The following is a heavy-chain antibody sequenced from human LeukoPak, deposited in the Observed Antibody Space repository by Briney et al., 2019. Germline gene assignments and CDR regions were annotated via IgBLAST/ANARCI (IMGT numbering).Heavy chain of an antibody. J-gene: IGHJ3*02. D-gene: IGHD5-18*01. Sequence: GGSLRLSCAASGFXFSSYGIDWVRQAPGKGLEWVAVIWHDGVNKYYADSVKGRFTISRDNSKNTLYLQMNSLRAEDTAVYYCARDGYTYGTGAFDIWGQGTMVTVSS. CDR1: GFXFSSYG. CDR2: IWHDGVNK. V-gene: IGHV3-33*01. CDR3: ARDGYTYGTGAFDI.